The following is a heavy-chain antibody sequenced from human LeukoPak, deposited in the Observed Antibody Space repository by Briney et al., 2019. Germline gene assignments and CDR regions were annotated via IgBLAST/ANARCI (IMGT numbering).Heavy chain of an antibody. D-gene: IGHD2-2*02. J-gene: IGHJ4*02. CDR1: GFIFKNYA. CDR2: ISSNGDST. Sequence: GGSLRLSCAASGFIFKNYAMHWVRQAPGKGLEYVSSISSNGDSTYYANSVKGRFTTSRDNSKNMLYLQMGSLRAEDMAVYYCARRSPYHFDYWGQGTLVTVSS. V-gene: IGHV3-64*01. CDR3: ARRSPYHFDY.